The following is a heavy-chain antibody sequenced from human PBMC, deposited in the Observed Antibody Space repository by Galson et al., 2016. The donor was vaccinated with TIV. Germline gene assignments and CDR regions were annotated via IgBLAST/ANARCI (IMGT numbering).Heavy chain of an antibody. CDR3: VRAGSGWYELDY. Sequence: SLRLSCAASGFTFRSYTMNWVRQAPGKGLEWVSAITTTVPNTYYADSLKGRFTIFRDNAKNSLFLQMNSLRVEDTGVYYCVRAGSGWYELDYWGQGTLVTVSS. CDR1: GFTFRSYT. J-gene: IGHJ4*02. CDR2: ITTTVPNT. V-gene: IGHV3-21*01. D-gene: IGHD6-19*01.